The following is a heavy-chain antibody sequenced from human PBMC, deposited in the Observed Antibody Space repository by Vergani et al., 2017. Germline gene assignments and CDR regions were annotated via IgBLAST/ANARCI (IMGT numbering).Heavy chain of an antibody. V-gene: IGHV5-51*03. D-gene: IGHD2-2*01. J-gene: IGHJ6*03. CDR1: GYSFTSYW. CDR3: ARDLLGYCSSTSCLGHYYYYMDV. CDR2: IYPGDSDT. Sequence: EVQLVQSGAEVKKPGEALKISCKGFGYSFTSYWIGWVRQMPGKGLEWMGNIYPGDSDTRYSPSFQGQVTISADKSISTAYLQWSSLKASDTAMYYCARDLLGYCSSTSCLGHYYYYMDVWGKGTTVTVSS.